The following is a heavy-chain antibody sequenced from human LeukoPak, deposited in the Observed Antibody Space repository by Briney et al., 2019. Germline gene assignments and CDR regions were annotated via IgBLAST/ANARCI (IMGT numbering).Heavy chain of an antibody. Sequence: ASVKDSFKSFGYTFTSNYMHWVRQAPGQGPAWMGVISPSGGSKIYAQKFQGRVPFTRDMSTSTDYLELSSLRSEDTAVYYCARDNSVRDEAWWFNRWGEGPLVTVSS. J-gene: IGHJ5*02. CDR2: ISPSGGSK. D-gene: IGHD5-24*01. CDR3: ARDNSVRDEAWWFNR. V-gene: IGHV1-46*01. CDR1: GYTFTSNY.